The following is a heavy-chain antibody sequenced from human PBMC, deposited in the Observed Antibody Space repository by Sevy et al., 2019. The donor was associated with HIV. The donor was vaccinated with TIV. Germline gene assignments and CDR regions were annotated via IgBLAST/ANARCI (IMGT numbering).Heavy chain of an antibody. CDR1: GFTVSSNY. D-gene: IGHD3-22*01. Sequence: GGSLRLSCAASGFTVSSNYMSWVRQAPGKGLEWVSVIYSGDRTDYADSVKDRFTISRDNSKNTLYLQMKSLRAEDTAVYYCARDRVTYYYDSSGYYASGYGMDVWGQGTTVTVSS. J-gene: IGHJ6*02. CDR3: ARDRVTYYYDSSGYYASGYGMDV. CDR2: IYSGDRT. V-gene: IGHV3-53*01.